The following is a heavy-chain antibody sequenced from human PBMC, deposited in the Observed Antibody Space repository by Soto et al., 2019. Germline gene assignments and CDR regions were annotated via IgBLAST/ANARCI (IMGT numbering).Heavy chain of an antibody. V-gene: IGHV4-39*01. CDR1: GGSISSSSNY. D-gene: IGHD6-19*01. CDR3: ASNIIAVAGYFDY. J-gene: IGHJ4*02. Sequence: QLQLQESGSGLVKPSETLSLTCTVSGGSISSSSNYWGWIRQPPGKGLEWIGSIYYSGNTYYNPSLKSRVTISVDTSKNQFSLKLSSVTAADTAVYYCASNIIAVAGYFDYWGQGTLVTVSS. CDR2: IYYSGNT.